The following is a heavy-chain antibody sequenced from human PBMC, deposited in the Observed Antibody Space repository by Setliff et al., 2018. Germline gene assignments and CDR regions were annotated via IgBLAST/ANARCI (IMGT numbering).Heavy chain of an antibody. V-gene: IGHV1-69*05. CDR3: AREGVDTRSSTDYRYYMDV. CDR1: GGNFSSYG. CDR2: TIPSFGST. D-gene: IGHD5-18*01. J-gene: IGHJ6*03. Sequence: SVKVSCKASGGNFSSYGISWVRQAPGQGLEWMGGTIPSFGSTNYAQKFQGRVTIITDESTSTAYMELSSLRTEDSAVYYCAREGVDTRSSTDYRYYMDVWGKGTTGTVSS.